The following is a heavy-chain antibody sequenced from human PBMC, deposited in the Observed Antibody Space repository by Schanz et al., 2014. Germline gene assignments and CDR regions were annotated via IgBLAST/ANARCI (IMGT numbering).Heavy chain of an antibody. J-gene: IGHJ6*02. CDR1: GGSISSGGSS. V-gene: IGHV4-30-2*02. Sequence: QLQLQESGSGLVKPSQTLSLTCGVSGGSISSGGSSWNWIRLPPGKGLEWIGYIYHSGSTYYNPSLKSRVTISVDTSKNQFSLKLRSVTAADTAVYYCARLVGPSFYYGMDVWGQGTTVTVSS. D-gene: IGHD2-15*01. CDR2: IYHSGST. CDR3: ARLVGPSFYYGMDV.